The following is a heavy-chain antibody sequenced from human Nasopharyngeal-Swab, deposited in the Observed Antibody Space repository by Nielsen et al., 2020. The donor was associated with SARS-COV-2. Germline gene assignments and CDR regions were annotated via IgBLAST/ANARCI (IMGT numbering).Heavy chain of an antibody. CDR1: GYTFTSYG. V-gene: IGHV1-18*01. CDR3: ARDLPRITIFGVVDY. J-gene: IGHJ4*02. Sequence: ASVKVSCKASGYTFTSYGISWVRQAPGQGLEWMGWISAYTGNTNYAQKLQGRVTMTTDTSTSTAYMELRSLRSDDTAVYYCARDLPRITIFGVVDYWGQGTLVTVSS. D-gene: IGHD3-3*01. CDR2: ISAYTGNT.